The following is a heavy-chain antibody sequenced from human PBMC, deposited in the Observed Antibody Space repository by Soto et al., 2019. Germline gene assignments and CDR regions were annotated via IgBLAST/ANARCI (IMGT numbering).Heavy chain of an antibody. D-gene: IGHD2-15*01. Sequence: QVQLQESGPGLVRPSQTLSLTCTVFGDSISSGEYYWSWIRQPPGKGLEWIGYISYSGTPYYNPSLQSRLTMALDTARNQFSLKLTSVTAADTAVYACARAPWRSSNSRGPFDMWGQGTLVTVSS. CDR1: GDSISSGEYY. V-gene: IGHV4-30-4*01. CDR3: ARAPWRSSNSRGPFDM. J-gene: IGHJ3*02. CDR2: ISYSGTP.